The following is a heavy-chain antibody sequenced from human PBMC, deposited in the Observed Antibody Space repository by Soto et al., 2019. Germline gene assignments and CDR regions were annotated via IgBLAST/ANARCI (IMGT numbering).Heavy chain of an antibody. CDR3: ALMTTGIVY. D-gene: IGHD4-17*01. V-gene: IGHV4-59*11. J-gene: IGHJ4*02. CDR1: GVSDGSIDSHY. Sequence: QVHLQESGPGLVQPSETLSLTCTVSGVSDGSIDSHYWSWIRQPPGKGLEWIGYVFYNGNTKYNPSLTSRVTISTDTSNRQFSLRLRSVTAADTAVYYCALMTTGIVYWGQGTLVAVSS. CDR2: VFYNGNT.